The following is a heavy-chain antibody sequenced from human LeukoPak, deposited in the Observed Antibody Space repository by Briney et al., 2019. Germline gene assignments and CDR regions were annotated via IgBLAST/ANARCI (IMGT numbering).Heavy chain of an antibody. Sequence: GGSLRLSCAASGFTFSSYAMSWVRQAPGKGLEWVSAISGSGGSTYYADSVKGRFTISRDNSKNTLYLQMNSLRAEDTAVYYCARVRYGNWYFDLWGRGTLVTVSS. CDR3: ARVRYGNWYFDL. CDR2: ISGSGGST. D-gene: IGHD1-1*01. V-gene: IGHV3-23*01. J-gene: IGHJ2*01. CDR1: GFTFSSYA.